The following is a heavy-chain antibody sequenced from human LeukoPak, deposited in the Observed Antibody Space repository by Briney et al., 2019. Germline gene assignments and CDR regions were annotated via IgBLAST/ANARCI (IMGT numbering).Heavy chain of an antibody. CDR2: TYYRSKWYN. Sequence: SQTLALTCAISGDSVSSNSAAWNWVRQSPSGGLEWLGRTYYRSKWYNDYAVSVKSRITINPDTSRNQFSLQLNSVTPEDTAVYYCARTSGWYDCWGQGTLVTVSS. CDR1: GDSVSSNSAA. CDR3: ARTSGWYDC. V-gene: IGHV6-1*01. D-gene: IGHD6-19*01. J-gene: IGHJ5*01.